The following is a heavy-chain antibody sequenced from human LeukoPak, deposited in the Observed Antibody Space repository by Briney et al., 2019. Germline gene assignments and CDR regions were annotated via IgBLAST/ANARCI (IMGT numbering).Heavy chain of an antibody. CDR1: GYTFTRCY. CDR2: INPSGGST. J-gene: IGHJ4*02. V-gene: IGHV1-46*01. D-gene: IGHD5-24*01. CDR3: ARDQRSDYNYLPGY. Sequence: ASLRLSCKASGYTFTRCYIHWVRQAPGQGLEWMGMINPSGGSTDYAQNFQGRVTMTRDTSTSTVYMKLSSLRSEDTAVYFCARDQRSDYNYLPGYWGQGTLVTVSS.